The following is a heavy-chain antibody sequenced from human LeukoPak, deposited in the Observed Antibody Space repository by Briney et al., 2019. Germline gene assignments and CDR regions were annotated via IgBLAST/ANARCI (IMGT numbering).Heavy chain of an antibody. D-gene: IGHD3-10*01. CDR1: SDSISSSSYL. Sequence: SETLSLTCSVSSDSISSSSYLWAWVRQPPGKGLEWIGDIYSNGHISYNPSLKSRAAISVDTSKNQFSLNLSSVTAADTALYYCARRHYGSGNIDSWGQGTLVTVSS. CDR2: IYSNGHI. J-gene: IGHJ4*02. CDR3: ARRHYGSGNIDS. V-gene: IGHV4-39*01.